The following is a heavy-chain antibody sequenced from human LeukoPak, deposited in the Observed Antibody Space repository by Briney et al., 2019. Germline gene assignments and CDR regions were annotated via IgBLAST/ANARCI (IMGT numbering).Heavy chain of an antibody. CDR2: IYYSGNT. V-gene: IGHV4-59*01. CDR3: ARGWDTGYSYYGMDV. D-gene: IGHD5-18*01. CDR1: GGSISGYY. Sequence: PSETLSLTCTVSGGSISGYYWSWIQQPPGKGLEWIGYIYYSGNTNYNPSLKSRVTLSVDTSTNQLFLKPSSVTAADTAVYYCARGWDTGYSYYGMDVWGPGTTVTVSS. J-gene: IGHJ6*02.